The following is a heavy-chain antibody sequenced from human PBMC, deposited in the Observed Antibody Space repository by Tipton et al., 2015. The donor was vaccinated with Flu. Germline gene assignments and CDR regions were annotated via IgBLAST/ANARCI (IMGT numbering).Heavy chain of an antibody. D-gene: IGHD3-10*01. Sequence: TLSLTCSVSGYSIRSAYYWGWVRRPPGKGLEWIGTIYHSGTTYYNPSLKSRLTISVDTSKNQFSLRLSSVTAADTAVYYCARDQGFGDGLTYDYYAMGVWGQGTTVTVSS. CDR1: GYSIRSAYY. CDR3: ARDQGFGDGLTYDYYAMGV. CDR2: IYHSGTT. V-gene: IGHV4-38-2*02. J-gene: IGHJ6*02.